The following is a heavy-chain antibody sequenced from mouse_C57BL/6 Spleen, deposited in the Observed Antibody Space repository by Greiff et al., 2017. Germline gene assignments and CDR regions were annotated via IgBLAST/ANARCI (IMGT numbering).Heavy chain of an antibody. J-gene: IGHJ2*01. V-gene: IGHV1-52*01. CDR1: GYTFTSYW. CDR3: AREDYGTHYFDY. D-gene: IGHD2-1*01. CDR2: IDPSDSET. Sequence: QVQLQQPGAELVRPGSSVKLSCKASGYTFTSYWMHWVKQRPIQGLEWIGNIDPSDSETHYNQKFKDKATLTVDKSSSTAYMQLSSLTSEDSAVYYCAREDYGTHYFDYWGQGTTLTVSS.